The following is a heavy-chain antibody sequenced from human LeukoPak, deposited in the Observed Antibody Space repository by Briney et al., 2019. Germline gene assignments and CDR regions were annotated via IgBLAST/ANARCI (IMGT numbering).Heavy chain of an antibody. CDR2: IWYDGSNK. CDR1: GFSFSTYG. CDR3: ARDRGCSSTNCYSLFFYY. Sequence: PGGSLRLSCAASGFSFSTYGMHWVRQAPGKGLEWVALIWYDGSNKYYADSVKGRFTISRDNSKNTLYLQMNSLRAEDTAVYYCARDRGCSSTNCYSLFFYYWGQGTLVTVSS. V-gene: IGHV3-33*01. J-gene: IGHJ4*02. D-gene: IGHD2-2*01.